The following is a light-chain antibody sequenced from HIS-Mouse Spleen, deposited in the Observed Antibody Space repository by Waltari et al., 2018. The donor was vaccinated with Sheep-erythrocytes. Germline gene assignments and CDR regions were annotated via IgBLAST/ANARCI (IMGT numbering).Light chain of an antibody. Sequence: QSVLTQPPSVSEAPRQRVTISCSGSSSNIGNNAVNWYQQLPGKAPKLMIYDVSKRPSGFPDRFSGSKSGNTASLTISGLQAEDEADYYCCSYAGSYNHVFATGTKVTVL. CDR3: CSYAGSYNHV. V-gene: IGLV1-36*01. CDR1: SSNIGNNA. CDR2: DVS. J-gene: IGLJ1*01.